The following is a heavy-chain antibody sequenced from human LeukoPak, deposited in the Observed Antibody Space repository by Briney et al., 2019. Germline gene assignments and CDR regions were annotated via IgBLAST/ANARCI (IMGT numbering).Heavy chain of an antibody. CDR2: IYYSGST. CDR3: TRDGALDY. J-gene: IGHJ4*02. Sequence: PSETLSLTCTVSGGSISSYYWSWVRQPPGKGLEWIGYIYYSGSTNYNPSLKSRVTISVDTSKNQFSLKLSSVTAADTAVYYCTRDGALDYWGQGTLVTVSS. V-gene: IGHV4-59*01. D-gene: IGHD1-26*01. CDR1: GGSISSYY.